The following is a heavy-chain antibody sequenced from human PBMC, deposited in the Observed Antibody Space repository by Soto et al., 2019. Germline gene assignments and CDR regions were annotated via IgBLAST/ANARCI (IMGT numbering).Heavy chain of an antibody. J-gene: IGHJ3*01. CDR2: IYWDDAE. CDR1: GFSLSTSGVG. D-gene: IGHD2-15*01. CDR3: VRKKNYCSGGTSYNDSFDF. Sequence: QITLKESGPTLVKPTQSLTLTCTFSGFSLSTSGVGVGWIRQPPGKALEWLALIYWDDAERYRASLKSRLTITKDTSKNQVVLTMTNMDPVDTGTYYCVRKKNYCSGGTSYNDSFDFWGQGTMVTVSS. V-gene: IGHV2-5*04.